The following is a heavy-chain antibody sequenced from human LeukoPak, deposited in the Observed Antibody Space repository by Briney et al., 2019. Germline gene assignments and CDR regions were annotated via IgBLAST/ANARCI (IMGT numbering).Heavy chain of an antibody. CDR3: ARDTYGDYGDY. V-gene: IGHV3-53*01. CDR2: IYSGGST. CDR1: GFTFSSYA. J-gene: IGHJ4*02. Sequence: GGSLRLSCAASGFTFSSYAMSWVRQAPGKGLEWVSVIYSGGSTYYADSVKGRFTFSRDNSKNTLYLQMNSLRAEDTAVYYCARDTYGDYGDYWGQGTLVTVSS. D-gene: IGHD4-17*01.